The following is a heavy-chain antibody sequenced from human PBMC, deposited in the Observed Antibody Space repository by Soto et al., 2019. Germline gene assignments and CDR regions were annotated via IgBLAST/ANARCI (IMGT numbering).Heavy chain of an antibody. CDR3: AASYGSGYRAFDY. CDR1: GDTFSFYT. CDR2: INPIVSMP. D-gene: IGHD3-10*01. Sequence: QVQLVQSGTEVKKPGSSVKVSCKASGDTFSFYTINWVRQAPGLGLEWVGRINPIVSMPNYSQKFQGRVSMTADKSTSTAYMELRSRRSDDTAMYFCAASYGSGYRAFDYWGQGALVIVSS. J-gene: IGHJ4*02. V-gene: IGHV1-69*02.